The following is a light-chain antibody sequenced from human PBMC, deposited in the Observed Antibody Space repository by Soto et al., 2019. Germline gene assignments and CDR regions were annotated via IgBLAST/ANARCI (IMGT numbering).Light chain of an antibody. J-gene: IGKJ5*01. CDR3: QQTYTTPEIT. CDR1: QSVSSN. V-gene: IGKV3-11*01. Sequence: EIVLTQSPATLSLSPGERATLCCRAGQSVSSNLAWYQQKPGQAPRLLIYDASTRATGIPARFSGRGSGTDFTLTISSLQPEDFAIYYCQQTYTTPEITFGQGTRLEIK. CDR2: DAS.